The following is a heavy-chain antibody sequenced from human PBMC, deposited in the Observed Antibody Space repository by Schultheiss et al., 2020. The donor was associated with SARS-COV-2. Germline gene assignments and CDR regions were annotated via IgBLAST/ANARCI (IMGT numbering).Heavy chain of an antibody. J-gene: IGHJ4*02. Sequence: SETLSLTCAVYGGSFSGYYWCWIRQPPGKGLEWIGEINHSGSTNYNPSLKRRVTISVDTSKNQFSLKLSSVTAADTAVYYCARVSYCSGGSCYPREKGTFDYWGQGTLVTVSS. CDR1: GGSFSGYY. V-gene: IGHV4-34*01. CDR2: INHSGST. CDR3: ARVSYCSGGSCYPREKGTFDY. D-gene: IGHD2-15*01.